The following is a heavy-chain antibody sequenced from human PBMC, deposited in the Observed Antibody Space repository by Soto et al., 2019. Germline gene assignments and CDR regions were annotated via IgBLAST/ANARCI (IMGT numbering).Heavy chain of an antibody. CDR1: GGTFSSYA. V-gene: IGHV1-69*06. D-gene: IGHD6-13*01. CDR3: AREIGIAAAGTYYYGMDV. J-gene: IGHJ6*02. CDR2: IIPISGTA. Sequence: SVKVSCKASGGTFSSYAISWVRRAPGQGLEWMGGIIPISGTANYAQKYQGRVTITADKSTSTAYMELSSLRSEDTAVYYCAREIGIAAAGTYYYGMDVWGQGTTVTVSS.